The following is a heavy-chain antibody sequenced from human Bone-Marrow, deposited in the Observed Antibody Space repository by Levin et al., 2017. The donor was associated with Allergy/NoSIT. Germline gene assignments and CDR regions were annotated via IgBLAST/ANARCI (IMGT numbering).Heavy chain of an antibody. Sequence: GASVKVSCAASGFIFSNYGMSWVRQAPGKGLEWVSGFSGSSSSTNYADSVKGRFTISRDNAKNMLYLQMNSLRVEDTAVYYCAKRQFYGSGGFDPWGQGTLVTVAS. CDR2: FSGSSSST. CDR3: AKRQFYGSGGFDP. CDR1: GFIFSNYG. D-gene: IGHD3-10*01. J-gene: IGHJ5*02. V-gene: IGHV3-23*01.